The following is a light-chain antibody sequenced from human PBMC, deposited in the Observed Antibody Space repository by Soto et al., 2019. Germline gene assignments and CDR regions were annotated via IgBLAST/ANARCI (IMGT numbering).Light chain of an antibody. CDR2: AAS. CDR3: LQYHSSWT. CDR1: QAIRDD. Sequence: AIQMTQSPASLSASVGDRVSITCRASQAIRDDLGWYQKKPRTAPQLMIFAASRLERGVPSRFSGSGSGTDFTLTISSLQPEDFATYYCLQYHSSWTFGQGTKVDIK. V-gene: IGKV1-6*01. J-gene: IGKJ1*01.